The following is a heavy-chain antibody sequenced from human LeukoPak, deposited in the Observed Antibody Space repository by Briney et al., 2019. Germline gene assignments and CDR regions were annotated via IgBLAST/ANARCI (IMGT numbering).Heavy chain of an antibody. J-gene: IGHJ4*02. D-gene: IGHD2-15*01. CDR2: ISAYNGNT. V-gene: IGHV1-18*01. CDR1: GYTFTSYG. Sequence: ASVKVSCKASGYTFTSYGISWVRQAPGQGLEWMGWISAYNGNTNYAQKLQGRVTMTTDTSTSTAYMELRSLRSDDTAVYYCARIGYCSGGSCQELPVDYWGQGTLVTVSS. CDR3: ARIGYCSGGSCQELPVDY.